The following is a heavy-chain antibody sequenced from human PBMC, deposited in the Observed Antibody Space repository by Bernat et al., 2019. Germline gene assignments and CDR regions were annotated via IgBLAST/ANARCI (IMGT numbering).Heavy chain of an antibody. CDR3: AKDGREMATIFFFDY. CDR2: ISYDGSNK. V-gene: IGHV3-30*18. J-gene: IGHJ4*02. CDR1: GFTFSSYG. D-gene: IGHD5-24*01. Sequence: QVQLVESGGGVVQPGRSLRLSCAASGFTFSSYGMPWVRQAPGKGLEWVAVISYDGSNKYYADSVKGRFTISRDNSKNTLYLQMNSLRAEDTAVYYCAKDGREMATIFFFDYWGQGTLVTVSS.